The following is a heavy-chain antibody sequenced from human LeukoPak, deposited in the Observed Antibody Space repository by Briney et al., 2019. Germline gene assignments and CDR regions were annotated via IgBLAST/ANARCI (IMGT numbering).Heavy chain of an antibody. D-gene: IGHD3-22*01. J-gene: IGHJ4*02. CDR2: ISHTSDAI. V-gene: IGHV3-48*02. Sequence: GSLRLSFAASGFPFSTYGLNWVRQAPGKGLEWVSYISHTSDAIYYPDSVKGRFTISRDNAKNSLYLQMNSRRDEDTAVYYCARASPSGYDYWGQGTLVTVSS. CDR1: GFPFSTYG. CDR3: ARASPSGYDY.